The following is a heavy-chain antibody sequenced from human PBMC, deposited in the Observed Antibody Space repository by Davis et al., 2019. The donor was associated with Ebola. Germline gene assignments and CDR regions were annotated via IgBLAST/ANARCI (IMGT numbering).Heavy chain of an antibody. D-gene: IGHD1-26*01. CDR2: INPNSGGT. J-gene: IGHJ4*02. V-gene: IGHV1-2*02. CDR3: ARSIVGATMGFDY. Sequence: ASVKVSCKASGYTFTGYYMHWVRQAPGQGLEWMGWINPNSGGTNYAQKFQGRVTMTRDTSISTAYMELSRLRSDDTAVYYCARSIVGATMGFDYWGQGTLVTVSS. CDR1: GYTFTGYY.